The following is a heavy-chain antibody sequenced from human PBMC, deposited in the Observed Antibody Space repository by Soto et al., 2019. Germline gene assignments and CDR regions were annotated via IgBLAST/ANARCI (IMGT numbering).Heavy chain of an antibody. V-gene: IGHV4-61*08. CDR3: ARHRSYSGNYYDFDY. J-gene: IGHJ4*02. Sequence: SETLSLTCTVSGGSISSGGYYWSWIRQPPGKGLEWIGYIYYTGSANYNPSLKSRVTISVDTSKNQFSLKLSSVTAADTAVYFCARHRSYSGNYYDFDYWGQGTLVTVSS. CDR1: GGSISSGGYY. D-gene: IGHD1-26*01. CDR2: IYYTGSA.